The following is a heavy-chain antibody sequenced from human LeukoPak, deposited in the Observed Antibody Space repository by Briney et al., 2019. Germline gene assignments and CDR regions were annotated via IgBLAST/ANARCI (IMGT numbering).Heavy chain of an antibody. V-gene: IGHV1-24*01. CDR1: GYTLTELS. J-gene: IGHJ1*01. CDR3: ATNSYYYDSSGYYYRH. D-gene: IGHD3-22*01. CDR2: FDPEDGET. Sequence: GASVKVSCKVSGYTLTELSMHWVRQAPGKGLEWMGGFDPEDGETIYAQKFQGRVTMTEDTSTDTAYMELSSLRSEDTAVYYCATNSYYYDSSGYYYRHWGQGTLVTVSS.